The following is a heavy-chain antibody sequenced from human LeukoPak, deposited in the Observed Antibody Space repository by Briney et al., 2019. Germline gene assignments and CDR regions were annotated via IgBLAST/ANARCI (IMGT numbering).Heavy chain of an antibody. D-gene: IGHD4-11*01. Sequence: PSETLSLTCTVSGGSISSYYWSWIRQPAGKGLEWIGRIYTGGSTNYNPSLKSRVTMSVDTSKNQFSLKLSSVTAADTAVYYCARDNSNYVGYYYGMDVWGQGTTVTVSS. V-gene: IGHV4-4*07. CDR2: IYTGGST. CDR3: ARDNSNYVGYYYGMDV. J-gene: IGHJ6*02. CDR1: GGSISSYY.